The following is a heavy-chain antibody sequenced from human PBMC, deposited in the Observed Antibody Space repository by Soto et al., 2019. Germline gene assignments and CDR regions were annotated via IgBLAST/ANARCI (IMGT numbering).Heavy chain of an antibody. CDR2: INHSGST. CDR1: VGSFSGYY. V-gene: IGHV4-34*01. Sequence: QVQLQQWGAGLLKPSETLSLTCAVYVGSFSGYYWSWIRQPPGKGLEWIGEINHSGSTNYNPCLKSRVTISVDTSKNQFSLKLSSVTAADTAVYYCARGGGMVRARAWLDPWGQGTLVTVSS. D-gene: IGHD3-10*01. J-gene: IGHJ5*02. CDR3: ARGGGMVRARAWLDP.